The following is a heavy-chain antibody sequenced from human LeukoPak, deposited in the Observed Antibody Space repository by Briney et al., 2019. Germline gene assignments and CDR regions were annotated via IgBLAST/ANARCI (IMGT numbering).Heavy chain of an antibody. V-gene: IGHV4-4*09. J-gene: IGHJ4*02. CDR3: ARHGRFGELLYLFDY. Sequence: SETLSLTCTASGGSISSYYRSWIRQPPGKGLEWIGYIYTSGSTNYNPSLKSRVTISVYPSKNQFSLKLSSVSAADTAVYYCARHGRFGELLYLFDYWGQGTLVTVSS. D-gene: IGHD3-10*01. CDR1: GGSISSYY. CDR2: IYTSGST.